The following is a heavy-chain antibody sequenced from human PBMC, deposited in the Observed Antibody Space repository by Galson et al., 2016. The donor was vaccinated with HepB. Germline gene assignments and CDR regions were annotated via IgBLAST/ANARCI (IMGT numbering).Heavy chain of an antibody. CDR1: GGTFNXXX. J-gene: IGHJ4*02. CDR2: XXNFXXX. D-gene: IGHD6-13*01. V-gene: IGHV1-69*13. CDR3: ARVRYSTTWYFDY. Sequence: SVKVSCKASGGTFNXXXISXXXQAXXXGLXXMGXXXNFXXXNXXXRFQHRVTITADEYTSTGYXELVSLRSEDTAVYYCARVRYSTTWYFDYWGQGTLXTVSS.